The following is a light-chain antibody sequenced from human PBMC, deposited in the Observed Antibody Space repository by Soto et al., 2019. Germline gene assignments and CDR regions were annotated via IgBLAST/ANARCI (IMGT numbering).Light chain of an antibody. CDR3: SSYTSSSTPYV. J-gene: IGLJ1*01. CDR1: SIDVGGYNY. Sequence: QSALTQPASVSGSPGQSITISCTGTSIDVGGYNYVAWYQQHPGKAPKLIIYDVTNRPSGVSNRFSGSKSGNTASLTISGLQADDEADYHCSSYTSSSTPYVFGTGTKLTVL. V-gene: IGLV2-14*03. CDR2: DVT.